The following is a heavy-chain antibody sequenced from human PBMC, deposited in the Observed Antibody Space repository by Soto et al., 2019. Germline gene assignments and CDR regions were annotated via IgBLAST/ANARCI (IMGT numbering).Heavy chain of an antibody. CDR1: GYSFTSYW. CDR2: IYPGDSDT. Sequence: PGESLKISCKGSGYSFTSYWIGWVRQMPGKGLEWMGIIYPGDSDTRYSPSFQGQVTISADKSISTAYLQWSSLRAEDTAVYYCARAPDGSGSYYYFDNWGQGTLVTVSS. J-gene: IGHJ4*02. V-gene: IGHV5-51*01. CDR3: ARAPDGSGSYYYFDN. D-gene: IGHD3-22*01.